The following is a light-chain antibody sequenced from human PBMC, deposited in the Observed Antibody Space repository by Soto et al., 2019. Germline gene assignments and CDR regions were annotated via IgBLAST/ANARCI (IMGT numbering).Light chain of an antibody. Sequence: DVQLTQSPSTLSASVGVRVAITCQASQNIANYFNWFQQRPGKAPQLLISDASRLEPGVPSRFSGQRSGTDFTLTISTRQSEDFAVYYCQEYHQWPPGVLGQGTTVDMK. CDR1: QNIANY. CDR3: QEYHQWPPGV. J-gene: IGKJ1*01. CDR2: DAS. V-gene: IGKV1-33*01.